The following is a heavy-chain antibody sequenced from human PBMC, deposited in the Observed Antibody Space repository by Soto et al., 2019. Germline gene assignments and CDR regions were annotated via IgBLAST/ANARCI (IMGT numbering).Heavy chain of an antibody. V-gene: IGHV1-2*04. D-gene: IGHD3-9*01. Sequence: GASVKVSCKASGYTFTGYYMHWVRQAPGQGLEWMGWINPNSGGTNYAQKFQGWVTMTRDTSISTAYMELSRLRSDDTAVYYCARERIFYDILTGYYKSPDYYGMDVWGQGTTVTVSS. CDR2: INPNSGGT. CDR3: ARERIFYDILTGYYKSPDYYGMDV. J-gene: IGHJ6*02. CDR1: GYTFTGYY.